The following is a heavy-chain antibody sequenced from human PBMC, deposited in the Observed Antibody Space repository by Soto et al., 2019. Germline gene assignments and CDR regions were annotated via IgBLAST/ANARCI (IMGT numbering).Heavy chain of an antibody. CDR3: ARVGSSDLWDNSNWFDP. V-gene: IGHV1-46*01. J-gene: IGHJ5*02. CDR1: GYTFTSYY. Sequence: ASVKVSCKASGYTFTSYYMHWVRQAPGQGLEWMGIINPSGGSTSYAQKFQGRVTMTRDTSTSTVYMELSSLRSEDTAVYYCARVGSSDLWDNSNWFDPWGQGTLVTVSS. D-gene: IGHD6-25*01. CDR2: INPSGGST.